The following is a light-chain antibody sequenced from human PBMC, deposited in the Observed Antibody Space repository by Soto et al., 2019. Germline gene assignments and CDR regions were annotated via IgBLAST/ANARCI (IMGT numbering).Light chain of an antibody. CDR1: SSDVGGYDY. CDR3: SSYTNSSTLHVV. Sequence: QSVLTQPASVSGSPGQSITISCTGTSSDVGGYDYVSWYQHHPGKAPKLMIYDVTNRPSRVSNRFSGSKSGNTASLTISGLQAEDEADYYCSSYTNSSTLHVVFGGGTKVTVL. V-gene: IGLV2-14*03. J-gene: IGLJ2*01. CDR2: DVT.